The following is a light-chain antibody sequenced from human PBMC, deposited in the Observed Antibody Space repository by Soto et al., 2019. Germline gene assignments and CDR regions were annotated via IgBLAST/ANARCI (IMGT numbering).Light chain of an antibody. V-gene: IGLV1-51*01. CDR1: SSNIGGNS. Sequence: QSVLTQPPSVSAAPGQRVTISCSGSSSNIGGNSVSWYQQLPGTAPKLLIYDDDKRPSGIPDRFSGSKSGTSATLGITGFQTGDEADYYCGSWDSSLSAYVFGTGTKSPS. CDR3: GSWDSSLSAYV. CDR2: DDD. J-gene: IGLJ1*01.